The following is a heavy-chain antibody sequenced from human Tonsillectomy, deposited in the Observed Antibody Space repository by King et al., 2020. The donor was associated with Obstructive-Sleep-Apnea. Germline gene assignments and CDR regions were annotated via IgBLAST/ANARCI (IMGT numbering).Heavy chain of an antibody. V-gene: IGHV3-33*01. J-gene: IGHJ3*02. Sequence: VQLVESGGGVVQPGRSLRLSCAASGFTFSSYGMHWVRQAPGKGLEWVAVIWYVGSNKYYGDSVKGRFTISRDNSKNTLYLQMNSLRAEDTAVYYCARGDGYNHDAFDIWGQGTMVTVSS. D-gene: IGHD5-24*01. CDR3: ARGDGYNHDAFDI. CDR1: GFTFSSYG. CDR2: IWYVGSNK.